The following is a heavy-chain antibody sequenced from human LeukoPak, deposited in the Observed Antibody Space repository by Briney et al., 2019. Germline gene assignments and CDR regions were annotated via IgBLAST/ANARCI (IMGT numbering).Heavy chain of an antibody. V-gene: IGHV4-59*01. CDR2: IFYSGST. J-gene: IGHJ4*02. Sequence: PSETLSLTCTVSGVSTSSYYWSWIRQSPGKGLEWIGYIFYSGSTNYNPSLKSRVTISVDTSKNQFSLKLTSVTAADTAVYYCARSRAYDYHFDNWGQGTLVTVSS. D-gene: IGHD5-12*01. CDR1: GVSTSSYY. CDR3: ARSRAYDYHFDN.